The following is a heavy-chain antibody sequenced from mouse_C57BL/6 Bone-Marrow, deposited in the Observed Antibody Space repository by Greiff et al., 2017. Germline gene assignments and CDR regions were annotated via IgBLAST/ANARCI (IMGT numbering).Heavy chain of an antibody. J-gene: IGHJ4*01. Sequence: EVQLQHSGAELVRPGASVKLSCTASGFNIKDDYMHWVKQRPEQGLEWIGWIDPENGDTEYASKFQGKATITADTSSNTAYLQLSSLTSEDTAVYYCTTRTTMITSYAMDYWGQGTSVTVSS. D-gene: IGHD2-4*01. CDR2: IDPENGDT. V-gene: IGHV14-4*01. CDR1: GFNIKDDY. CDR3: TTRTTMITSYAMDY.